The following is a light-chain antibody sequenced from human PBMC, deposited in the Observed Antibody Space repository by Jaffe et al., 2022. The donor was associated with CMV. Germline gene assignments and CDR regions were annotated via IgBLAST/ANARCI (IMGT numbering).Light chain of an antibody. J-gene: IGKJ4*01. Sequence: DIQMTQSPSSLSASVGDSVIITCRASQSISSYLNWYQQKPGKAPKLLIYAASSLQSGVPSRFSGSGSGTDFTLTISSLQPEDFATYYCQQSYSTLFTFGGGTKVEIK. CDR3: QQSYSTLFT. CDR2: AAS. CDR1: QSISSY. V-gene: IGKV1-39*01.